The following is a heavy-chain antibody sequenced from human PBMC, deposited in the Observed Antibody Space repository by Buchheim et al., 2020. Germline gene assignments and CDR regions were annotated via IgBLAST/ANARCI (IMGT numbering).Heavy chain of an antibody. Sequence: EVQLVQSGAEVKKPGESLKISCKGSGYSFTSYWIGGVRQMPGKGLEWMGIIYPGDSDTRYSPSFQGQVTISADKSISTAYPQWSSLKASDTAMYYCARHVGRGSYFPIYYYYYYMDVWGKGTT. CDR3: ARHVGRGSYFPIYYYYYYMDV. CDR2: IYPGDSDT. D-gene: IGHD1-26*01. V-gene: IGHV5-51*01. J-gene: IGHJ6*03. CDR1: GYSFTSYW.